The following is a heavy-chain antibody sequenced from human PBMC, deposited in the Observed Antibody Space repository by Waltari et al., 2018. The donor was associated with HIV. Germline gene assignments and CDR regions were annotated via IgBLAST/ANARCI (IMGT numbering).Heavy chain of an antibody. V-gene: IGHV1-18*01. CDR3: AWGGSYPKYYFDY. CDR1: GYTFISYG. J-gene: IGHJ4*02. D-gene: IGHD1-26*01. CDR2: ISTYNGHT. Sequence: QVQLVQSGAEVKEPGASVKVSCKASGYTFISYGISWVRQAPGQGLEWMGWISTYNGHTNYAQEFQCRVSMTTDTSTSTAYMDLRSLTSDDTAIYYCAWGGSYPKYYFDYWGQGSLVTVSS.